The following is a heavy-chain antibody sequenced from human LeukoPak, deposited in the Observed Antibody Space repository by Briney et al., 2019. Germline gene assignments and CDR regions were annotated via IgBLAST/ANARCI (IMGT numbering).Heavy chain of an antibody. D-gene: IGHD6-13*01. J-gene: IGHJ4*02. Sequence: GGSLRLSCAASGFTISSNYMSWVRQAPGKGLEWVSVIYSGGGTYYADSVRGRFTISRDNSKNTLCLQMNSLRAEDTAVYYCARGPTYSSSLYYFDYWGQGTLVTVFS. V-gene: IGHV3-53*01. CDR2: IYSGGGT. CDR1: GFTISSNY. CDR3: ARGPTYSSSLYYFDY.